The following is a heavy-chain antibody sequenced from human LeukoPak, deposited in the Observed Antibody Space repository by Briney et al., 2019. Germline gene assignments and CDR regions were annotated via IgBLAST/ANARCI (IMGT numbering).Heavy chain of an antibody. V-gene: IGHV3-48*01. CDR1: GFTFSSYS. D-gene: IGHD7-27*01. CDR2: ISSSSSTI. Sequence: PGGSLRLSCAASGFTFSSYSMNWVRQAPGKGLEWVSYISSSSSTIYYADSVKGRFTISRDNSKNTPYLQMNSLRAEDTAVYYCAPMGNFDYWGQGTLVTVSS. J-gene: IGHJ4*02. CDR3: APMGNFDY.